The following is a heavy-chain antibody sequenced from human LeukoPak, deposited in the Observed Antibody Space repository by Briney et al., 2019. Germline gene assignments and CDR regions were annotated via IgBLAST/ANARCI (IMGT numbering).Heavy chain of an antibody. CDR1: GYTFTGFY. Sequence: ASVKVSCKASGYTFTGFYIHWVRQAPGQGLEWMGWINPNSGGTNYAQKFQGRVTMTEDTSTDTAYMELSSLRSEDTAVYYCATDSFASSVAGTTNYFDYWGQGTLVTVSS. D-gene: IGHD1-7*01. V-gene: IGHV1-2*02. J-gene: IGHJ4*02. CDR3: ATDSFASSVAGTTNYFDY. CDR2: INPNSGGT.